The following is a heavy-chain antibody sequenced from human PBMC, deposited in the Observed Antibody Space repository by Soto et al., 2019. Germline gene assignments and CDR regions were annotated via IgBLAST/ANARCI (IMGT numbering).Heavy chain of an antibody. Sequence: SETLSLTCTVSGGSIRSYYWSWIRQPPGKGLEWIGYVYDSGRTNYNYKPSLKSRVTISVDTSKNQFSLNLRSVTAADTALYYCARDTAFNYWGQGALVTVSS. CDR2: VYDSGRT. CDR3: ARDTAFNY. D-gene: IGHD4-17*01. J-gene: IGHJ4*02. CDR1: GGSIRSYY. V-gene: IGHV4-59*01.